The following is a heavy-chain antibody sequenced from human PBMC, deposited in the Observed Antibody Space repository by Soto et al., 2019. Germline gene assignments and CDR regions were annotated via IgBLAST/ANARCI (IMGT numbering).Heavy chain of an antibody. CDR1: GNIFTHHG. D-gene: IGHD3-22*01. Sequence: QVQLVQSGAEVKKPGASVKVSCKASGNIFTHHGITWVRQAPGQGLEWMGWISAHTGNANYAQKLQGRVTMTIDTSTRTAYMDLRRRMSGDTAVYFCTTAYYYDSSGAEPYYLAYLGQGTLATASS. CDR3: TTAYYYDSSGAEPYYLAY. CDR2: ISAHTGNA. V-gene: IGHV1-18*04. J-gene: IGHJ4*02.